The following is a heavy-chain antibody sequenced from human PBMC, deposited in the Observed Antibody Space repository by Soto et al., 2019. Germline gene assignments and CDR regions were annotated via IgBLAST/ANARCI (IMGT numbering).Heavy chain of an antibody. CDR3: ATQPSDCSGGSCYNDY. Sequence: SVKVSCKASGGTFSSYTISWVRQAPGQGLEWMGRIIPILGIANYAQKFQGRVTITADKSTSTAYMELSSLRSEDTAVYYCATQPSDCSGGSCYNDYWGQGTLVTVSS. V-gene: IGHV1-69*02. D-gene: IGHD2-15*01. CDR1: GGTFSSYT. J-gene: IGHJ4*02. CDR2: IIPILGIA.